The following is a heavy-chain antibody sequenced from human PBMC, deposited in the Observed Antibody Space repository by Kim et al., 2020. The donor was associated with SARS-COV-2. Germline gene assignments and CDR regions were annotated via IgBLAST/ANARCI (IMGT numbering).Heavy chain of an antibody. D-gene: IGHD3-22*01. CDR1: GGSISSSSYY. CDR2: IYYSGIT. J-gene: IGHJ3*01. V-gene: IGHV4-39*01. CDR3: ARLYDSSGYSYPAFDL. Sequence: SETLSLTCTVSGGSISSSSYYWGWIRQPPGKGLEWIGSIYYSGITYYNPYLKSRVTISVDTSKNQFSLKLSSVTAADTAVYYCARLYDSSGYSYPAFDLWGQGTMVTVSS.